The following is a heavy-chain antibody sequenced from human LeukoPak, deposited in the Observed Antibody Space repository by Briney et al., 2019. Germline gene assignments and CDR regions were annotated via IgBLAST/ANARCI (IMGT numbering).Heavy chain of an antibody. CDR2: ISWNSDSI. CDR1: GFRFDNYA. J-gene: IGHJ4*02. D-gene: IGHD3-3*01. Sequence: GGSLRLSCAASGFRFDNYAMHWVRQAPGKGLEWVSSISWNSDSIAYADSVKGRFTISRDNAKNSLYLQMNSLRAEDTAVYYCARDRNTDFWSGYYTNYFDYWGQGTLVTVSS. CDR3: ARDRNTDFWSGYYTNYFDY. V-gene: IGHV3-9*01.